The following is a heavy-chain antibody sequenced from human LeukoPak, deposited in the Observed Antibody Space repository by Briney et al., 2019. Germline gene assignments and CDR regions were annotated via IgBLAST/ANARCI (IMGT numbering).Heavy chain of an antibody. V-gene: IGHV1-18*01. CDR1: GYTFTSYG. D-gene: IGHD6-13*01. J-gene: IGHJ3*02. Sequence: ASVKVSCKASGYTFTSYGISWVRQAPGQGLEWMGWISAYNGNTNYAQKLQGRVTMTTDTSTSTAYMELRSLRSDDTAVYYSARDLASSSWSDAFDIWGQGTMVTVSS. CDR2: ISAYNGNT. CDR3: ARDLASSSWSDAFDI.